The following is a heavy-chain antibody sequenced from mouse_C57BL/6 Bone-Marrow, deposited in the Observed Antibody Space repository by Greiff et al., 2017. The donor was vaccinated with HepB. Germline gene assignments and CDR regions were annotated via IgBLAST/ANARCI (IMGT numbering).Heavy chain of an antibody. CDR1: GFTFSDAW. CDR2: IRNKANNHAT. J-gene: IGHJ3*01. V-gene: IGHV6-6*01. CDR3: TLIYDGYYTSPPFAY. D-gene: IGHD2-3*01. Sequence: EVKLEESGGGLVQPGGSMKLSCAASGFTFSDAWMDWVRQSPEKGLEWVAEIRNKANNHATYYAESVKGRFTISRDDSKSSVYLQMNSVRAEATGIYYCTLIYDGYYTSPPFAYWGQGTLVTVSA.